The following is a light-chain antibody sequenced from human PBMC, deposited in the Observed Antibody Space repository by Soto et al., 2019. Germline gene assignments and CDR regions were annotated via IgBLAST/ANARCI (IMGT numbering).Light chain of an antibody. CDR3: QQYADLPYT. Sequence: EIVLPQSPGTLSLSPGERATLSCMASQTLTTRFLAWYQQKPGQAPRLLIYGASSRATGIPDMFSGSGSGTEYTLTISRLEPEDFAVYSCQQYADLPYTFGQGTTLEIK. V-gene: IGKV3-20*01. CDR1: QTLTTRF. J-gene: IGKJ2*01. CDR2: GAS.